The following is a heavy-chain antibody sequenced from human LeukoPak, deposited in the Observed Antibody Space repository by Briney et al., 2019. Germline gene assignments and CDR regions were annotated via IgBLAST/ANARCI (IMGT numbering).Heavy chain of an antibody. J-gene: IGHJ6*03. CDR3: ARVPKRGSPRYYYYYMDV. D-gene: IGHD1-26*01. CDR2: MNHNSGNT. CDR1: GYTFTSYD. Sequence: ASVKVSCRASGYTFTSYDINWVRQATGQGLEWMGWMNHNSGNTGYAQKFQGRVTITRNTSISTAYMELSSLRSEDTAVYYCARVPKRGSPRYYYYYMDVWGKGTTVTVSS. V-gene: IGHV1-8*03.